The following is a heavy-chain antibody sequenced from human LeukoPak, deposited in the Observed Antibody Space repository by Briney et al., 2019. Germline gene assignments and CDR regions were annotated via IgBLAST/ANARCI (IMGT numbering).Heavy chain of an antibody. CDR1: GFTFSSYA. V-gene: IGHV3-23*01. D-gene: IGHD5-18*01. J-gene: IGHJ4*02. CDR3: AKDGYSYDYGSYFDY. CDR2: SSGSGGST. Sequence: GGSLRLSCAASGFTFSSYAMTWVRQAPGKGLEWVSVSSGSGGSTYYADSAKGRYTISRDISKNTLYLQMNSLRAEDTAVYYCAKDGYSYDYGSYFDYWGQGTLVTVSS.